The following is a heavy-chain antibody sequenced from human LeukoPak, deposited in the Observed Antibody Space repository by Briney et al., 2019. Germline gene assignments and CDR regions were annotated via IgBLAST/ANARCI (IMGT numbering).Heavy chain of an antibody. CDR1: GGSFSGYY. CDR2: INHSGGT. CDR3: ARLRPFDY. V-gene: IGHV4-34*01. Sequence: SETLSLTCAVYGGSFSGYYWSWIRQPPGKGLEWIGEINHSGGTNYNPSLKSRVTISVDTSKNQFSLKLSSVTAADTAVYYCARLRPFDYWGQGTLVTVSS. J-gene: IGHJ4*02.